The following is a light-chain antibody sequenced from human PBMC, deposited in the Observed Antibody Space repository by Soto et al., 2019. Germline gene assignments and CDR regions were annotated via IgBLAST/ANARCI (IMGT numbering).Light chain of an antibody. V-gene: IGLV2-14*01. CDR3: SSYTSSTTAYV. CDR1: SSDVGAFNY. CDR2: EVS. Sequence: QSALTQPASVSGSPGQSMTISCTGTSSDVGAFNYVSWYQQRPGKAPKPMIYEVSDRPSGVSNRFSGSKSGNTASLTISGLQAEDEADYYCSSYTSSTTAYVFGTGTKVTVL. J-gene: IGLJ1*01.